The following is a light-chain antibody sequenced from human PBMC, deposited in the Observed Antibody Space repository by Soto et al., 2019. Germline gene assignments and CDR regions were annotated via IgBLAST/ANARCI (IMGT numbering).Light chain of an antibody. CDR2: DAS. J-gene: IGKJ4*01. CDR1: QSVNNY. V-gene: IGKV3-11*01. CDR3: QQRSDWPPLT. Sequence: DIVLTQFPATLSLSPGERATLSCRASQSVNNYLAWYQQKPGQAPRLLISDASNSASGIPARFSGSGSGTDFTLTISSLEAEDFAVYYCQQRSDWPPLTFGGGTKVEIK.